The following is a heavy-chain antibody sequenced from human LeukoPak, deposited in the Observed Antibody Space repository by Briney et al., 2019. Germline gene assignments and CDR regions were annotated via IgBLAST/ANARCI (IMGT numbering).Heavy chain of an antibody. D-gene: IGHD5-24*01. CDR1: GGSISSSSYY. V-gene: IGHV4-39*07. Sequence: SETLSLTCTVSGGSISSSSYYWGWIRQPPGKGLEWIGSIYYSGSTYYNPSLKSRVTISVDTSKNQFSLKLSSVTAADTAVYYCARAVEMAINYYYYGMDVWGQGTTVTVSS. CDR2: IYYSGST. J-gene: IGHJ6*02. CDR3: ARAVEMAINYYYYGMDV.